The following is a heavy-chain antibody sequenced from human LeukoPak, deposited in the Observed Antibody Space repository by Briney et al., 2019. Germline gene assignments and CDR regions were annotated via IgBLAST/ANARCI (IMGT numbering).Heavy chain of an antibody. CDR2: IYYSGST. Sequence: PSETLSLTCTVSGGSISSYYWSWIRQPPGKGLEWIGYIYYSGSTNYNPSLKSRVTISVDTSKNQFSLKLSSVTVADTAVYYCARVRYSGYPFDYWGQGTLVTVSS. CDR3: ARVRYSGYPFDY. J-gene: IGHJ4*02. D-gene: IGHD5-12*01. CDR1: GGSISSYY. V-gene: IGHV4-59*01.